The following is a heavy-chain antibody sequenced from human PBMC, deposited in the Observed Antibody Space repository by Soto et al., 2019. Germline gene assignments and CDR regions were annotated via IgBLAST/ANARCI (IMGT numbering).Heavy chain of an antibody. CDR1: GFTFDRYS. CDR3: ARTVYYDFWSGYGMDV. Sequence: EVQVVESGGGLVKPGGSLRLSCAASGFTFDRYSMNWVRQAPGKGLEWLSFISFSSSYIFDADSVKGRFTISRDNAKNTLYLQMNNLSAEDTAVYYCARTVYYDFWSGYGMDVWGQGTTVTVSS. CDR2: ISFSSSYI. J-gene: IGHJ6*02. D-gene: IGHD3-3*01. V-gene: IGHV3-21*01.